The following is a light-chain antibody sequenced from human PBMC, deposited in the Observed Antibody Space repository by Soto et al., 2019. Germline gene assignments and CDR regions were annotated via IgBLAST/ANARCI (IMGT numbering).Light chain of an antibody. V-gene: IGLV1-40*01. CDR3: QSYDSSLSCRV. J-gene: IGLJ3*02. CDR1: SSNIGAGYD. Sequence: QSALTQPPSVSGAPGQRVTISCTGSSSNIGAGYDVHWYQQLPGTAPKLLIYGNTNRPSGVPDRFSASKSGTSASLAITGLQAEDEADYYCQSYDSSLSCRVFGGGTKLTVL. CDR2: GNT.